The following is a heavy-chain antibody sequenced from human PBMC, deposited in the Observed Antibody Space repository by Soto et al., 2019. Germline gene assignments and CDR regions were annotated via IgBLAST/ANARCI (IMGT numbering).Heavy chain of an antibody. Sequence: GASVKVSCKASGYTFTSYAMHWVRQAPGQGLEWMGWISAYNGNTNYAQKLQGRVTMTTDTSTSTAYMELRSLRSDDTAVYYCARDSVLLRSSEIDYWGQGTLVTVSS. CDR1: GYTFTSYA. CDR2: ISAYNGNT. CDR3: ARDSVLLRSSEIDY. J-gene: IGHJ4*02. V-gene: IGHV1-18*01. D-gene: IGHD1-26*01.